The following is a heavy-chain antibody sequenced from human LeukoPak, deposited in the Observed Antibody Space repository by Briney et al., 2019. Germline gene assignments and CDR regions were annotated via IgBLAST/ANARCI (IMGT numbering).Heavy chain of an antibody. CDR2: IYWDDDK. V-gene: IGHV2-5*02. Sequence: SGPTLAKPTQTLTLTCTFSGFSLSSSGVGVNWIRQPPGQALEWLALIYWDDDKRYSPSLSSRLTITKDTSENQVVLTMPNMDPVDTATYYCAHSAMVREMDYGMDVWGKGTTVTVSS. D-gene: IGHD3-10*01. CDR3: AHSAMVREMDYGMDV. CDR1: GFSLSSSGVG. J-gene: IGHJ6*04.